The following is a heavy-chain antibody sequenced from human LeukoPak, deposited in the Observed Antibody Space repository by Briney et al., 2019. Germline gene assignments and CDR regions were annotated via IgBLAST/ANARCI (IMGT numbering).Heavy chain of an antibody. V-gene: IGHV1-18*01. D-gene: IGHD2-2*01. J-gene: IGHJ5*02. CDR1: GGTFSSYA. Sequence: ASVKVSCKASGGTFSSYAISWVRQAPGQGLEWMGWISAYNGNTNYAQKLQGRVTMTTDTSTSTAYMELRSLRSDDTAVYYCARDFDIVVVPAAPFDPWGQGTLVTVSS. CDR3: ARDFDIVVVPAAPFDP. CDR2: ISAYNGNT.